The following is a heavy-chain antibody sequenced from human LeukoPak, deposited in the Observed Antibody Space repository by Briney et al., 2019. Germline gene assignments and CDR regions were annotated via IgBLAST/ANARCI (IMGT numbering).Heavy chain of an antibody. CDR2: ISYDGSNK. D-gene: IGHD1-26*01. CDR1: VFTFSSYG. Sequence: SLRLSRAASVFTFSSYGMHWVRQAPGKGLEWVAVISYDGSNKYYADSVKGRFTISRDNSKNTLYLQMNSLRAEDTAVYYCAKDDVVGATLFPSYYYYYGMDVWGKGTTVTVSS. CDR3: AKDDVVGATLFPSYYYYYGMDV. J-gene: IGHJ6*04. V-gene: IGHV3-30*18.